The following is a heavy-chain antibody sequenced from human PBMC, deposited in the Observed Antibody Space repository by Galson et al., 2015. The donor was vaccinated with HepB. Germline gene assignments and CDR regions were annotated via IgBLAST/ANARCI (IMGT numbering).Heavy chain of an antibody. V-gene: IGHV3-48*04. CDR2: ISLSNTPM. J-gene: IGHJ4*02. D-gene: IGHD3-10*01. Sequence: SLRLSCAASGFNFSSYSMNWVRQAPGKGLEWISYISLSNTPMYYADSVKGRFTISRDNAKNSLSLQMNSLRAEDTAVYYCARDLGGPHSYNYGSGSHYFDSWGQGTLVTVSS. CDR3: ARDLGGPHSYNYGSGSHYFDS. CDR1: GFNFSSYS.